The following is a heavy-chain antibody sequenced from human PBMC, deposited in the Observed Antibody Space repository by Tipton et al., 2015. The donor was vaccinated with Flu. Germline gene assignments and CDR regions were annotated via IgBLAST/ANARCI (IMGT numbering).Heavy chain of an antibody. CDR3: ARSVVGSGSQYPVGYCYYGMDV. CDR2: IYYSGTT. V-gene: IGHV4-39*07. J-gene: IGHJ6*02. CDR1: GDSISTTIYY. D-gene: IGHD3-10*01. Sequence: TLSLTCTVSGDSISTTIYYWGWVRQPPGKGLEWIGSIYYSGTTYYNPSLKSRVTISVDSSKNEFSLTLASLTAADTAVYYCARSVVGSGSQYPVGYCYYGMDVWGQGTTVTVSS.